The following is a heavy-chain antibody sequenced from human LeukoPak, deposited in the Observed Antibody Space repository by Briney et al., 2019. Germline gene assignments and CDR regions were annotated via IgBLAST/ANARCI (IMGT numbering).Heavy chain of an antibody. CDR1: GFTFGDHA. D-gene: IGHD5-12*01. V-gene: IGHV3-30*01. CDR2: ISYDGSNK. J-gene: IGHJ4*02. CDR3: ARGKVATADY. Sequence: GRSLRLSCTASGFTFGDHAMSWVRQAPGKGLEWVAVISYDGSNKYYADSVKGRFTISRDNSKNTLYLQMNSLRAEDTAVYYCARGKVATADYWGQGTLVTVSS.